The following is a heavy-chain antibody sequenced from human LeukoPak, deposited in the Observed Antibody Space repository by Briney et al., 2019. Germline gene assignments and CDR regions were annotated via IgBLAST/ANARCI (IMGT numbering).Heavy chain of an antibody. CDR3: ARAPLGYCSSTSCYSGYYYYYMDV. V-gene: IGHV1-18*01. J-gene: IGHJ6*03. D-gene: IGHD2-2*02. CDR2: ISAYSGNT. Sequence: ASVKVSCKASGYTFTSYGISWVRQAPGQGLEWMGWISAYSGNTNYAQKLQGRVTMTTDTSTSTAYMELRSLRSDDTAVYYCARAPLGYCSSTSCYSGYYYYYMDVWGKGTTVTVSS. CDR1: GYTFTSYG.